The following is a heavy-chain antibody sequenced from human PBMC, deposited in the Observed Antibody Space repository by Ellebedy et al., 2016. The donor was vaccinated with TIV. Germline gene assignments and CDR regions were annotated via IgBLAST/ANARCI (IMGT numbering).Heavy chain of an antibody. CDR3: ARERIPNLRGIDF. V-gene: IGHV4-38-2*02. CDR1: GYSISRDYY. Sequence: MPGGSLRLSCSVSGYSISRDYYWGWVRQPPGKGLEWIGSIFHSGHTYYDPSLKSRVTISVDPSENQFSLKLTSVTAADTAVYYCARERIPNLRGIDFWGQGTLVTVSP. J-gene: IGHJ4*02. D-gene: IGHD3-10*01. CDR2: IFHSGHT.